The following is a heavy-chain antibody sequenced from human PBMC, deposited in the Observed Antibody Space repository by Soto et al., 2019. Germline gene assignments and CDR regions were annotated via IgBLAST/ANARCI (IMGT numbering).Heavy chain of an antibody. V-gene: IGHV1-69*13. J-gene: IGHJ4*02. Sequence: SVKVSCKASGVAFSTHAIYWVRQAPGQGLEWMGGITPLFGAANYAQKFQERVTITADESTSTAYPEVTDLRSEDTAVYYCARDLEYGQKIFDDWGQGTQVTVSS. D-gene: IGHD4-17*01. CDR3: ARDLEYGQKIFDD. CDR2: ITPLFGAA. CDR1: GVAFSTHA.